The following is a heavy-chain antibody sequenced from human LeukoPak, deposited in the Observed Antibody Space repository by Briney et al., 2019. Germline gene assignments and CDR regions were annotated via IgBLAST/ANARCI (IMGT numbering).Heavy chain of an antibody. V-gene: IGHV3-21*01. CDR3: ARAPVWGDGYNYFDY. CDR1: GFTFSSCS. CDR2: ISSSSSYI. D-gene: IGHD5-24*01. Sequence: PGGSLRLSCAASGFTFSSCSMNWVRQAPGKGLEWVSSISSSSSYIYYADSMKGRFTISRDSAKNSLYLQMNSLRAEDTAVYYCARAPVWGDGYNYFDYWGQGTLVTVSS. J-gene: IGHJ4*02.